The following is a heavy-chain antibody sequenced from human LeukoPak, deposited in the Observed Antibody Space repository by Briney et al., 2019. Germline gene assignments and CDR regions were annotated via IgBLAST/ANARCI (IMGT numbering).Heavy chain of an antibody. V-gene: IGHV3-23*01. CDR3: AKGHGDHIPAEYLQH. CDR1: GFTFSNYA. CDR2: IGVNTDRT. Sequence: PGGSLRPSCAASGFTFSNYAMNWVCQAPGKGLEWVSAIGVNTDRTYYADAVRGRFTISRDYSQNTLSLQMSSLRAEDTAVYYCAKGHGDHIPAEYLQHWGQGTLVTVSS. J-gene: IGHJ1*01. D-gene: IGHD4-17*01.